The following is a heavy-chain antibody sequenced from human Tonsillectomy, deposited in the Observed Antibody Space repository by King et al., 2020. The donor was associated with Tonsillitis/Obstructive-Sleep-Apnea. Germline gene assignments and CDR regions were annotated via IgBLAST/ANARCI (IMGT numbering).Heavy chain of an antibody. V-gene: IGHV3-53*01. Sequence: VQLVESGGGLIQPGGSLRLSCAASGFTVSSNYMSWVRQAPGKGLEWVSVIYSGGSTYYADSLKGRFTISRDNSKNTLYLQMNSLIAEDTAVYYCARADSDYYGSGSYYPLDYWGQGTLVTVSS. CDR3: ARADSDYYGSGSYYPLDY. CDR2: IYSGGST. J-gene: IGHJ4*02. D-gene: IGHD3-10*01. CDR1: GFTVSSNY.